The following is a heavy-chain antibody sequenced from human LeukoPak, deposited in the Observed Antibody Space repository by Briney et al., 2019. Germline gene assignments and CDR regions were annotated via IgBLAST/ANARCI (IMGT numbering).Heavy chain of an antibody. J-gene: IGHJ5*02. V-gene: IGHV1-46*01. CDR3: ARDLDDSSGWGWFDP. CDR1: GYTFTIYY. Sequence: ASVKVSCKASGYTFTIYYMHWVRQAPGQGLEWMGIINPSGGSASYAQKFQGRVTMTRDTSTSTVYMELSSLRSEDTAVYYCARDLDDSSGWGWFDPWGQGTLVTVSS. D-gene: IGHD3-22*01. CDR2: INPSGGSA.